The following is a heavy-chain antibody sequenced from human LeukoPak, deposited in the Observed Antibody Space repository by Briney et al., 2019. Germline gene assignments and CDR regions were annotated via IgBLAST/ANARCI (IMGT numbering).Heavy chain of an antibody. CDR3: ARVLVGGTNWFDP. V-gene: IGHV3-7*02. CDR1: GFTLSSYW. CDR2: INRDGSEK. D-gene: IGHD1-26*01. Sequence: PGGSLRLSCAASGFTLSSYWMSWVRQAPGKGLEWVANINRDGSEKYYVDFVKGRFTISRDNAKNSLYLQMNSLRIEDTAVFYCARVLVGGTNWFDPWGQGTLVTVSS. J-gene: IGHJ5*02.